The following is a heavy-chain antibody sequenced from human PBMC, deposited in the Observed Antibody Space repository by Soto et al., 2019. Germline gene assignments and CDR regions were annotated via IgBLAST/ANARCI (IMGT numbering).Heavy chain of an antibody. CDR3: AAATGYSSGWYALHYYYGMDV. CDR2: IVVGSGNT. Sequence: GASVKVSCKASGFTFTSSAMQWVRQARGQRLEWIGWIVVGSGNTNYAQKFQERVTITRDMSTSTAYMELSSLRSEDTAVYYCAAATGYSSGWYALHYYYGMDVWGQGTTVTVS. CDR1: GFTFTSSA. D-gene: IGHD6-19*01. V-gene: IGHV1-58*02. J-gene: IGHJ6*02.